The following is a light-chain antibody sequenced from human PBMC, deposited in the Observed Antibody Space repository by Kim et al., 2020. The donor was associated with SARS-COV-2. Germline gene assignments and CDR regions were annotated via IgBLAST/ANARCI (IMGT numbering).Light chain of an antibody. CDR1: RIRIKS. J-gene: IGLJ3*02. CDR3: QVWDSSSDHAV. V-gene: IGLV3-21*02. Sequence: AAGQTDRINFGGKRIRIKSEHGYQQKPGQAPVLVIYNDSDRPSGTPDRFSGSDSGNAATLTITRGEAEDEADYYCQVWDSSSDHAVFGGGTQLTVL. CDR2: NDS.